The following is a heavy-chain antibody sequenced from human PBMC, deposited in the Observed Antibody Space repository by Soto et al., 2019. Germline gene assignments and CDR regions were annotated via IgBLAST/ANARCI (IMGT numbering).Heavy chain of an antibody. CDR1: DDFISSYY. Sequence: SETLSLTCTVSDDFISSYYWNWIRQPAGKGLEWIARVSTSGATNYNPSLESRVTMSVDTSKKQFSLKLTSVTAADTAVYFCARADYEILTGSYAMDVWGQGATVTVSS. J-gene: IGHJ6*02. CDR3: ARADYEILTGSYAMDV. V-gene: IGHV4-4*07. D-gene: IGHD3-9*01. CDR2: VSTSGAT.